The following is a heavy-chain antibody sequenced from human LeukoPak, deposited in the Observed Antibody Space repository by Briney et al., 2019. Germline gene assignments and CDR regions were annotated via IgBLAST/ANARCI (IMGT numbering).Heavy chain of an antibody. J-gene: IGHJ5*02. V-gene: IGHV7-4-1*02. CDR2: INTNTGYP. Sequence: ASVKVSCKASGYTFSSYAMNWVRQAPGQGLEWMGWINTNTGYPMYAQGFTGRFVFSLDTSVSTAYLQISSLEAEDTAVYFCTRAAYCSGGTCYNWFDPWGQGTLVTVSS. CDR3: TRAAYCSGGTCYNWFDP. CDR1: GYTFSSYA. D-gene: IGHD2-15*01.